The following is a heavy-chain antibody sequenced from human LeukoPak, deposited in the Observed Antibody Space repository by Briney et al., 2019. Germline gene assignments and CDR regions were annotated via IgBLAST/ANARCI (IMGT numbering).Heavy chain of an antibody. CDR3: AKDRGGSYTFDI. J-gene: IGHJ3*02. D-gene: IGHD3-16*01. CDR2: INIGDGYT. Sequence: ASVRVSCKAAGTTFTSSHMHWGRQAPGQGLEWMGIINIGDGYTKYAQKFQGRVTITRDTSTSTLYMELSSLRSEDTAVYYCAKDRGGSYTFDIWGQGTMVTVSS. CDR1: GTTFTSSH. V-gene: IGHV1-46*01.